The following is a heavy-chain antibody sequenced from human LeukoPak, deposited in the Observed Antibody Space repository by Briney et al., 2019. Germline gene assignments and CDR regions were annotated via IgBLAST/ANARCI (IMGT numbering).Heavy chain of an antibody. CDR3: ARLTYYYDSSGYSNYWYFDL. D-gene: IGHD3-22*01. J-gene: IGHJ2*01. CDR1: GGSISSSSYY. CDR2: IYYSGSS. V-gene: IGHV4-39*01. Sequence: SETLSLTCTVSGGSISSSSYYWGWIRQPPGKGLEWIGNIYYSGSSYYNPSLKNRVTISVDTSKNQFSLKLSSVTAADTAVYYCARLTYYYDSSGYSNYWYFDLWGRGTLVTVSS.